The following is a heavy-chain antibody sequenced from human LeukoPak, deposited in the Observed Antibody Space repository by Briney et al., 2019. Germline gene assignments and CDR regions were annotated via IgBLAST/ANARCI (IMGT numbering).Heavy chain of an antibody. J-gene: IGHJ4*02. Sequence: PGGSLRLSCAASGFTFSSYGMHWVRQAPGKGLEWVAVISYDGSNKYYADSVKGRFTISRDNSKNTLYLQMNSLRAEDTAVHYCARDFGHMVRGPLDYWGQGTLVTVSS. D-gene: IGHD3-10*01. CDR1: GFTFSSYG. V-gene: IGHV3-30*03. CDR2: ISYDGSNK. CDR3: ARDFGHMVRGPLDY.